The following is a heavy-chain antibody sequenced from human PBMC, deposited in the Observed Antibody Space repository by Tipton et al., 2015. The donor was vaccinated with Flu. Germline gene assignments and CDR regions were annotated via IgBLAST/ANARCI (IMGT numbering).Heavy chain of an antibody. D-gene: IGHD3-3*01. V-gene: IGHV4-59*08. CDR2: VYYYGNT. CDR1: GGSISGYY. J-gene: IGHJ5*02. Sequence: TLSLTCTVSGGSISGYYWSWIRQPPGRGLEWIGFVYYYGNTNYNPSLKSRVTISVDTSNNQFSLELSSVTAADTAVYYCARHRSGWSWFDPWGQGTLVPVSS. CDR3: ARHRSGWSWFDP.